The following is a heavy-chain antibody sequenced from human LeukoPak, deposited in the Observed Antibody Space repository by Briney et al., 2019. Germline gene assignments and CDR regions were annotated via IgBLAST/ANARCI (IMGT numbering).Heavy chain of an antibody. CDR2: ISSSSSYI. D-gene: IGHD3-10*01. Sequence: GGSLRLSCAASGITFTSSSMTWVRQAPGKGLEWVSSISSSSSYIYFADSLKGRFTISRDNAENSLYLQMNSLRAEDTAVYYCARADTSGGYYFDYWGQGTLVTVSS. CDR1: GITFTSSS. V-gene: IGHV3-21*01. CDR3: ARADTSGGYYFDY. J-gene: IGHJ4*02.